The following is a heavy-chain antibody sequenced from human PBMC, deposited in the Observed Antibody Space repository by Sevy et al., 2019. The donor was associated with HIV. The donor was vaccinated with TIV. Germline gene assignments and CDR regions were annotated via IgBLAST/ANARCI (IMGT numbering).Heavy chain of an antibody. CDR3: ALERLSSNVAEYFQN. CDR1: GFTFSMYW. D-gene: IGHD1-1*01. Sequence: GGSLRLSCAASGFTFSMYWMSWVRQAPGKGLEWVANIKQDGSAKYYGDSVRGRFTISRDNAKNSLSLQMNSLRVEDTAVYYCALERLSSNVAEYFQNWGQGTLVTVSS. CDR2: IKQDGSAK. J-gene: IGHJ1*01. V-gene: IGHV3-7*01.